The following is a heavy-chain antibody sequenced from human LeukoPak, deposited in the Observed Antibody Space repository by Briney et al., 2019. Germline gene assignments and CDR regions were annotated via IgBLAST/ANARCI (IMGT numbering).Heavy chain of an antibody. CDR3: AKDNDSWDSRRGFDY. V-gene: IGHV3-23*01. J-gene: IGHJ4*02. CDR1: GFTFSGFG. D-gene: IGHD1-26*01. CDR2: VSDSGGRK. Sequence: RGSLRLSCAASGFTFSGFGINWVRQAPGKGLEWVSSVSDSGGRKHYADSVKGRFTISRDNSKNTLYLQMNSLRAEDTAVYYCAKDNDSWDSRRGFDYWGQGTLVTVSS.